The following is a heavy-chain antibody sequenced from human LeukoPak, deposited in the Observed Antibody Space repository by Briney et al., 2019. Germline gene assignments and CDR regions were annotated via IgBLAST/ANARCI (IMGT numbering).Heavy chain of an antibody. V-gene: IGHV4-61*02. D-gene: IGHD1-26*01. J-gene: IGHJ4*02. Sequence: SETLSLTCTVSGGSISSGSYYWSWIRQPAGKGLEWIGRIYTSGSTNYNPSLKSRVTISVDTSKNQFSLKLSSVTAADTAVYYCASGSYGYDNYWGQGTLVTVSS. CDR3: ASGSYGYDNY. CDR2: IYTSGST. CDR1: GGSISSGSYY.